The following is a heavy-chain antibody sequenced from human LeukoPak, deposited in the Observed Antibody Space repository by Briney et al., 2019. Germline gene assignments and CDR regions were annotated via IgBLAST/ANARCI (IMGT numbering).Heavy chain of an antibody. Sequence: GGSLRLSCAASGFTVSSNYMSWVRQAPGKGLEWVSVIYSGGSTYYADSVKGRFTISRDNSKNTLYLQMNSLRAEDTAMYYCAREARYYYDSSGLRDAFDIWGQGTMVTVSS. V-gene: IGHV3-66*01. CDR2: IYSGGST. CDR3: AREARYYYDSSGLRDAFDI. CDR1: GFTVSSNY. J-gene: IGHJ3*02. D-gene: IGHD3-22*01.